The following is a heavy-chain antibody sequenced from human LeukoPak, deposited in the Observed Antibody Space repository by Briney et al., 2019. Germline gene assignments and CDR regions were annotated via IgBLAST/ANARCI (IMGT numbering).Heavy chain of an antibody. CDR2: INPNSGGT. D-gene: IGHD3-10*01. CDR1: GYTFTGYY. Sequence: ASVKVSCKASGYTFTGYYMHWVRQAPGQGLEWMGWINPNSGGTNYAQKFQGWVTMTRGTSISTAYMELSRLRSDDTAVYYCARNAYYYGSGSYYNWFDPWGQGTLVTVSS. V-gene: IGHV1-2*04. CDR3: ARNAYYYGSGSYYNWFDP. J-gene: IGHJ5*02.